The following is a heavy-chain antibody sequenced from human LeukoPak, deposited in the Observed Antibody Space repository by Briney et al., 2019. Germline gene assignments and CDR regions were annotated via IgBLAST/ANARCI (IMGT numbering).Heavy chain of an antibody. J-gene: IGHJ5*02. CDR2: ISSSSSYI. Sequence: GGSLRLSCAASGFTFSSYSMNWVRQAPGKGLEWVSSISSSSSYIYYADSVKGRFTISRDNSKNTLYLQMNSLRAEDTAVYYCAKGTSTSWFDPWGQGTLVTVSS. CDR3: AKGTSTSWFDP. CDR1: GFTFSSYS. V-gene: IGHV3-21*04.